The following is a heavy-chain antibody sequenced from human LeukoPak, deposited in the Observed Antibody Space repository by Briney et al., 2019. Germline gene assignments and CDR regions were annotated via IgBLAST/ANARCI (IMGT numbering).Heavy chain of an antibody. CDR2: IYYSGST. D-gene: IGHD1-14*01. J-gene: IGHJ5*02. CDR3: AGLIRPGWFDP. V-gene: IGHV4-39*01. Sequence: SETLSLTCAVSGASISSSTDYWGWIRQPPGKGLEWIANIYYSGSTYYNPSLKSRVTISVDTSKNQFSLKLSSVTAADTAVYYCAGLIRPGWFDPWGQGTLVTVSS. CDR1: GASISSSTDY.